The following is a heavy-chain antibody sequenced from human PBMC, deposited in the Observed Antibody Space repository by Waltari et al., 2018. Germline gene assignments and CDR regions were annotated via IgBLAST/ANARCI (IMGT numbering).Heavy chain of an antibody. Sequence: QVQLQESGPGLVKPSETLSLTCPVSGGSISSHYWSWIRQPPGKGLEWIGYIYYSGSTNYNPSLKSRVTISVDTSKNQFSLKLSSVTAADTAVYYCARDGSGSYYYWGQGTLVTVSS. CDR3: ARDGSGSYYY. CDR2: IYYSGST. J-gene: IGHJ4*02. CDR1: GGSISSHY. D-gene: IGHD1-26*01. V-gene: IGHV4-59*11.